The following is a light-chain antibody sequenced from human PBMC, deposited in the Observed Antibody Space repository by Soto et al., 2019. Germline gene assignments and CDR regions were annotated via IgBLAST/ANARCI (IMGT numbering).Light chain of an antibody. J-gene: IGKJ1*01. Sequence: VLSKSPCTLSLYPGERATLSCRASQSVSGNYLSGYQQKPGQVPRLLIYVVSGRATGIPDRFSGSGSGTDFTLTIISLEPEDFAVYRCHLYGGPPTRFCEGAKVDVK. V-gene: IGKV3-20*01. CDR1: QSVSGNY. CDR2: VVS. CDR3: HLYGGPPTR.